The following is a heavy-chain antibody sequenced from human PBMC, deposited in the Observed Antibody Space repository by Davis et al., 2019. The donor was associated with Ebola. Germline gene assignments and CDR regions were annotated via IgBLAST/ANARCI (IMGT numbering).Heavy chain of an antibody. V-gene: IGHV3-23*01. Sequence: PGGSLRLSCAASGFTFSSYAMSWVRQAPGKGLEWVSAISGSGGSTYYADSVKGRFTISRDNSKNTLYLQMNSLRAEDTAVYYCAKDLSMVQGVAPRFDPWGQGTLVTVSS. CDR1: GFTFSSYA. J-gene: IGHJ5*02. CDR2: ISGSGGST. D-gene: IGHD3-10*01. CDR3: AKDLSMVQGVAPRFDP.